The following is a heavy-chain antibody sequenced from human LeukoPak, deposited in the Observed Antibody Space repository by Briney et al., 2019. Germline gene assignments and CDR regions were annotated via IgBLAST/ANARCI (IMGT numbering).Heavy chain of an antibody. J-gene: IGHJ4*02. CDR2: FDPEDGET. CDR1: GYTLTELS. V-gene: IGHV1-24*01. Sequence: ASVKVSCKVSGYTLTELSMHWVRQAPGKGLEWMGGFDPEDGETIYAQKFQGRVTMTEDTSTDTAYMELSSLRSEDTAVYYCARSLAVAVPLGYWGQGTLVTVSS. CDR3: ARSLAVAVPLGY. D-gene: IGHD6-19*01.